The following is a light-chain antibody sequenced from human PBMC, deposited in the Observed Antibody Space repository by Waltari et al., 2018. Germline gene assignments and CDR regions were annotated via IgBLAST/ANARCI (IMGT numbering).Light chain of an antibody. CDR1: SGHSNNI. CDR3: QTGGHGTWV. J-gene: IGLJ3*02. CDR2: VNRDGSH. V-gene: IGLV4-69*01. Sequence: QLVLTQSPSASASLGASVKLTCTLSSGHSNNIIAWLQQRPEKGPRYLMKVNRDGSHNKGDEIPDRFSGSSSWAERYLTISSVQSEDEADYYCQTGGHGTWVFGGGTTLTVL.